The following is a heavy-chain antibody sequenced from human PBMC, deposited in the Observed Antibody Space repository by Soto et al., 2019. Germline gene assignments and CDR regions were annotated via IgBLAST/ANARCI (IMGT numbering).Heavy chain of an antibody. CDR3: ARAEPYYDFWSGYSTPYYYGMDV. CDR1: GGSVSSGSYY. V-gene: IGHV4-61*01. J-gene: IGHJ6*02. Sequence: SETLSLTCTVSGGSVSSGSYYWSWIRQPPGKGLEWIGYIYYSGSTNYNPSLKSRVTISVDTSKNQFSLKLSSVTAADTAVYYCARAEPYYDFWSGYSTPYYYGMDVWGQGTTVTVSS. CDR2: IYYSGST. D-gene: IGHD3-3*01.